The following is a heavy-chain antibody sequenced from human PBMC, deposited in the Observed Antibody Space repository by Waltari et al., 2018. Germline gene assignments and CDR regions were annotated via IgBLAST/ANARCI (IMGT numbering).Heavy chain of an antibody. CDR3: ARDKITIRVFDI. Sequence: EVQLVESGGGVVRPGGSLRLSCAASGFTFDDYGMSWVLQVPGKGLEWVSGINWNGGSTGYADTVKGRFTISRDNAKTSLYLRMNSLRAEDTALYYCARDKITIRVFDIWGQGTMVTVSS. D-gene: IGHD3-3*01. V-gene: IGHV3-20*04. J-gene: IGHJ3*02. CDR1: GFTFDDYG. CDR2: INWNGGST.